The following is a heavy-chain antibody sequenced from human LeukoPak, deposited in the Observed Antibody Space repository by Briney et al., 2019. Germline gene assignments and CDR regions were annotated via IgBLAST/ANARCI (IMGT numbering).Heavy chain of an antibody. Sequence: SETLSLTCTVSGYSISNGYYWSWIRQPPGKGLEWIGEINHSGSTNYNPSLKSRVTISVDTSKNQFSLKLSSVTAADTAVYYCARGGLTRMDYYDSSGYYFDYWGQGTLVTVSS. CDR2: INHSGST. CDR1: GYSISNGYY. V-gene: IGHV4-38-2*02. J-gene: IGHJ4*02. CDR3: ARGGLTRMDYYDSSGYYFDY. D-gene: IGHD3-22*01.